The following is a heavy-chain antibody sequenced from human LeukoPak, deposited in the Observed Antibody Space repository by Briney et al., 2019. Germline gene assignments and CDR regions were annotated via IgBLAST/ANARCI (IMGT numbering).Heavy chain of an antibody. D-gene: IGHD5-12*01. Sequence: GGSPRLSCAASGFTLSSYEMNWVRQAPGKGLEWVSYISSSGSTKYYADSVKGRFTFSRDNGKNSLHLQMNSLRAEDTAVYYCARYSGYDYGIFDYWGQGTLVTVSP. J-gene: IGHJ4*02. CDR3: ARYSGYDYGIFDY. CDR2: ISSSGSTK. V-gene: IGHV3-48*03. CDR1: GFTLSSYE.